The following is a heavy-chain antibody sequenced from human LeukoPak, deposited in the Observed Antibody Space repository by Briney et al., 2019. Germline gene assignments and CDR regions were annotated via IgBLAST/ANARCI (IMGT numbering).Heavy chain of an antibody. D-gene: IGHD3-10*01. Sequence: SETLSLTCAVYGGSFSGYYWSWIRQPPGKGLEWIGEINHSGSTNYNPSLKSRVTMSVDTSKNQFSLKLSSVTAADTAVYYCARVNSRGSGSYYNYYMDVWGKGTTVTVSS. CDR3: ARVNSRGSGSYYNYYMDV. V-gene: IGHV4-34*01. CDR2: INHSGST. J-gene: IGHJ6*03. CDR1: GGSFSGYY.